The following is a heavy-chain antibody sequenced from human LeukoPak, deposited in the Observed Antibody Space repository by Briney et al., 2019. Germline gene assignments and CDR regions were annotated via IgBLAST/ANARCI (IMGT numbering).Heavy chain of an antibody. V-gene: IGHV5-51*01. CDR3: ATSIGGATTDDAFDI. CDR2: VYHGDSDT. CDR1: GYSFTSYW. J-gene: IGHJ3*02. D-gene: IGHD1-26*01. Sequence: EESLKISCMSSGYSFTSYWIGWVRHMTAKGMEWMGIVYHGDSDTRYSPSFQGQVTVSADKSISTAYLQWSSLKASDTAMYYCATSIGGATTDDAFDIWGQGTMVIVSS.